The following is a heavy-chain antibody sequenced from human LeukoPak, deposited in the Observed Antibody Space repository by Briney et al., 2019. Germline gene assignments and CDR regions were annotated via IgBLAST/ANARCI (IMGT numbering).Heavy chain of an antibody. J-gene: IGHJ4*02. D-gene: IGHD5-18*01. V-gene: IGHV4-4*07. CDR1: GGSISSYY. CDR3: AREVLRDTAMVPDY. Sequence: SGTLSLTCTVSGGSISSYYRSWVRQPAGKGLEWIGRIYTSGSTNYNPSLKSRVTMSVDTSKNQFSLKLSSVTAADTAVYYCAREVLRDTAMVPDYWGQGTLVTVSS. CDR2: IYTSGST.